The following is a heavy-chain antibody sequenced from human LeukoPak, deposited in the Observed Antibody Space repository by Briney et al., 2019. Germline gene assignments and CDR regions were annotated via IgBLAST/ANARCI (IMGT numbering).Heavy chain of an antibody. CDR2: IRHDGSNK. Sequence: GGSLRLSCTASGFTFSNYGMHWVRQAPGKGLEWVTFIRHDGSNKYYADSVKGRFTISRDNSKNTLYLQMNSLRGDDTAVYYCATRIAATDLNLFDPWGQGAQVTVSS. V-gene: IGHV3-30*02. CDR1: GFTFSNYG. CDR3: ATRIAATDLNLFDP. J-gene: IGHJ5*02. D-gene: IGHD6-13*01.